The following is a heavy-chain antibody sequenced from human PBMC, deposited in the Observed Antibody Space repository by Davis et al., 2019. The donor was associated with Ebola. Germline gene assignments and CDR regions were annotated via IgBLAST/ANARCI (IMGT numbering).Heavy chain of an antibody. D-gene: IGHD2-8*02. CDR2: ISANSNFR. CDR3: ARDVAGGPLDY. CDR1: GLDFYKYT. Sequence: GGSLRLSCTASGLDFYKYTMTWARQAPGKGLQWVSSISANSNFRYYGDSVDGRFAVSRDNAKNSLYLQMNSLRAEDTAIYYCARDVAGGPLDYWGQGTLVTVSS. J-gene: IGHJ4*02. V-gene: IGHV3-21*04.